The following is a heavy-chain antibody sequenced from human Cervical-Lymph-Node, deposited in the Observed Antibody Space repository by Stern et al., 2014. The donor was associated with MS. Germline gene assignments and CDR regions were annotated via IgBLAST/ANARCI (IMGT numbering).Heavy chain of an antibody. D-gene: IGHD1-26*01. V-gene: IGHV1-69*01. CDR2: MIPIFATT. CDR3: AREGIPGAGGTFDN. Sequence: QVQLVESGAEVKKPGSSVKVSCNVSGGTFSSYTLHWVRQAPGQGLEWMGGMIPIFATTNYPQRFQGKVTIPADGSTSTTYLEVSSLTSEDTAVYYCAREGIPGAGGTFDNWGQGTLVIVSS. J-gene: IGHJ4*02. CDR1: GGTFSSYT.